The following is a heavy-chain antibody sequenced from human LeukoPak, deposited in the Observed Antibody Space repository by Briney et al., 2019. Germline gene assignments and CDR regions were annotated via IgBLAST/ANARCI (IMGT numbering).Heavy chain of an antibody. D-gene: IGHD6-13*01. Sequence: SETLSLTCTVSGGSISSYYWSWIRQPPGKGLEWIGYIYYSGSTSYNPSLKSRVTISVDTSKNQFSQKLSSVTAADTAVYYCASIAAAGYYYYGMDVWGQGTTVTVSS. CDR3: ASIAAAGYYYYGMDV. CDR2: IYYSGST. J-gene: IGHJ6*02. CDR1: GGSISSYY. V-gene: IGHV4-59*01.